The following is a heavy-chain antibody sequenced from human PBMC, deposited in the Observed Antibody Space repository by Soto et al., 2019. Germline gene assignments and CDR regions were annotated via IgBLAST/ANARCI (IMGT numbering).Heavy chain of an antibody. CDR1: GFTFTSSA. Sequence: SVKVSCKASGFTFTSSAMQWVRQARGQRLEWIGWIVVSSGNTNYAQKFQERVTITRDMSTSTAYMELSSLRSEDTAVYYCAADAGDLSGPGAFDIWGQGTMVT. J-gene: IGHJ3*02. V-gene: IGHV1-58*02. D-gene: IGHD5-12*01. CDR2: IVVSSGNT. CDR3: AADAGDLSGPGAFDI.